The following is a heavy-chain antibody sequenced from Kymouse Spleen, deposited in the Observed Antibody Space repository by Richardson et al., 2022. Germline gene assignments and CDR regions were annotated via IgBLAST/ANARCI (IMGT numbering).Heavy chain of an antibody. J-gene: IGHJ6*02. CDR2: ISWNSGSI. Sequence: EVQLVESGGGLVQPGRSLRLSCAASGFTFDDYAMHWVRQAPGKGLEWVSGISWNSGSIGYADSVKGRFTISRDNAKNSLYLQMNSLRAEDTALYYCAKGRYYDFWSGYPYGMDVWGQGTTVTVSS. CDR3: AKGRYYDFWSGYPYGMDV. CDR1: GFTFDDYA. V-gene: IGHV3-9*01. D-gene: IGHD3-3*01.